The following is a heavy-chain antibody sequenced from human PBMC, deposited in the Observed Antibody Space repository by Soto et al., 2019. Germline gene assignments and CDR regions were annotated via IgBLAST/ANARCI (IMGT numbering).Heavy chain of an antibody. Sequence: GGSXRLSCAASGWILMNYGIRLVRHAPGKGLEWVAVISYDGTNKYYADSVKGRFTSSRDNSKNTVYLQMNSLRTEDTAVYYCEKVPAKAMEDYYGMDVCGQGTTVT. CDR1: GWILMNYG. CDR2: ISYDGTNK. CDR3: EKVPAKAMEDYYGMDV. V-gene: IGHV3-30*18. D-gene: IGHD5-18*01. J-gene: IGHJ6*02.